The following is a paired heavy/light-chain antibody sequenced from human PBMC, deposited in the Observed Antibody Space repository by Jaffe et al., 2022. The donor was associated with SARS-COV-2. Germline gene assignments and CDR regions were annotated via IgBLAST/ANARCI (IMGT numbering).Light chain of an antibody. CDR1: QSISSW. Sequence: DIQMTQSPSTLSASVGDRVTITCRASQSISSWLAWYQQKPGKAPKLLIYKASSLESGVPSRFSGSGSGTEFTLTISSLQPDDFATYYCQQYNSYSALFGPGTKVDIK. CDR3: QQYNSYSAL. CDR2: KAS. J-gene: IGKJ3*01. V-gene: IGKV1-5*03.
Heavy chain of an antibody. Sequence: EVQLVESGGGLIQPGGSLRLSCAASGFTVSSNYMSWVRQAPGKGLEWVSVIYSGGSTYYADSVKGRFTISRDNSKNTLYLQMNSLRAEDTAVYYCARARSSGWYQLGSGAFDIWGQGTMVTVSS. CDR2: IYSGGST. D-gene: IGHD6-19*01. CDR1: GFTVSSNY. J-gene: IGHJ3*02. V-gene: IGHV3-53*01. CDR3: ARARSSGWYQLGSGAFDI.